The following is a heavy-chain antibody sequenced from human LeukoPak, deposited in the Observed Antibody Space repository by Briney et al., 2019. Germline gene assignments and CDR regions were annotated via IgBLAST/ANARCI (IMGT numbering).Heavy chain of an antibody. CDR2: IIPIFGTA. CDR3: ARPGEYSYGAHYFDY. J-gene: IGHJ4*02. CDR1: RGTFSSYA. Sequence: SVKVSCKASRGTFSSYAISWVRQAPGQGLEWMGGIIPIFGTANYAQKFQGRVTITADKSTSTAYMELSSLRSEDTALYYCARPGEYSYGAHYFDYWGQGTLVTVSS. D-gene: IGHD5-18*01. V-gene: IGHV1-69*06.